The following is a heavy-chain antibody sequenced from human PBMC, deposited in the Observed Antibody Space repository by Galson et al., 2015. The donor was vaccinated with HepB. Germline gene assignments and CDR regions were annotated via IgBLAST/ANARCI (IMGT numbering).Heavy chain of an antibody. CDR3: AKDYDWRPPPPTGNYYMDV. J-gene: IGHJ6*03. CDR2: ISYDGSNK. CDR1: GFTFSSYS. D-gene: IGHD3-3*01. Sequence: SLRLSCAASGFTFSSYSMNWVRQAPGKGLEWVAVISYDGSNKYYADSVKGRFTISRDNSKNTLYLQMNSLRAEDTAVYYCAKDYDWRPPPPTGNYYMDVWGKGTTVTVSS. V-gene: IGHV3-30*18.